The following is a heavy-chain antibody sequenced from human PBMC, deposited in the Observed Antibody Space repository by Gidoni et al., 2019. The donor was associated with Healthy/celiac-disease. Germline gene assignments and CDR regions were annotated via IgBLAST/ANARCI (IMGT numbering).Heavy chain of an antibody. D-gene: IGHD2-15*01. CDR2: IIPIFGTA. V-gene: IGHV1-69*01. J-gene: IGHJ4*02. Sequence: QVQLVQSGAEVKKPGFAVKVSWKASGGTFSSYAISWVRPATGQALEWMGGIIPIFGTANYAQKFHGSVTITADESTSTAYMELSSLISEDTAVYYCARDLVATGSLDYWGQGTLVTVSS. CDR1: GGTFSSYA. CDR3: ARDLVATGSLDY.